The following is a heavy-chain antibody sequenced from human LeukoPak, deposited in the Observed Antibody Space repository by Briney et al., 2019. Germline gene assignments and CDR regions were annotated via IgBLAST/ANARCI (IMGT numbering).Heavy chain of an antibody. CDR2: IYTSGST. CDR1: GGSISSGSYY. V-gene: IGHV4-61*02. CDR3: ARSEVTAAMIDY. D-gene: IGHD5-18*01. J-gene: IGHJ4*02. Sequence: MSSETLSLTCTVSGGSISSGSYYWSWIRQPAGKGLEWIGRIYTSGSTNYNPSLKSRVTISVDTSKNQFSLKLSSVTAADTAVYYCARSEVTAAMIDYWGQGTLVTVSS.